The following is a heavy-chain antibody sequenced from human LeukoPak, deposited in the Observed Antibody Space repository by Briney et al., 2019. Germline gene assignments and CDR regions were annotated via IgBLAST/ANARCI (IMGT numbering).Heavy chain of an antibody. Sequence: ASVKVSCKASGDTFIPYTFSWVRQAPGQGLEWVGRIIPSLDVANYAQKFQGRVTLSVDRDTATTYMEVTSLRSEDTAIYYCARDHCTPGTCLGGHWGQGTLVTVSS. D-gene: IGHD2-15*01. CDR2: IIPSLDVA. CDR1: GDTFIPYT. J-gene: IGHJ4*02. CDR3: ARDHCTPGTCLGGH. V-gene: IGHV1-69*04.